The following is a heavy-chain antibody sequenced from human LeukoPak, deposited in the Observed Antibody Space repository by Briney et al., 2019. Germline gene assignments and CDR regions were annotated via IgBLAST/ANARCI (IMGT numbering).Heavy chain of an antibody. CDR1: GGSISSGDYY. J-gene: IGHJ3*02. Sequence: SETLSLTCTVSGGSISSGDYYWSWIRQPPGKGLEWIGYIYYSGSTYYNPSLKSRVTISVDTSKNQFSLKLSSVTAADTAVYYCARDAIYFGAFDIWGQGTMVTVSS. D-gene: IGHD2/OR15-2a*01. V-gene: IGHV4-30-4*01. CDR2: IYYSGST. CDR3: ARDAIYFGAFDI.